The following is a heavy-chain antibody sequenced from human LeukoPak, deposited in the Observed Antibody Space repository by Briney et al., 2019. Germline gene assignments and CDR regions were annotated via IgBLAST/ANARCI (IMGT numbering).Heavy chain of an antibody. CDR1: GGSFSGSY. D-gene: IGHD4-17*01. CDR3: ARYGDSGSYYYMDV. CDR2: INHSGTT. Sequence: PSETLSLTCAVYGGSFSGSYWSWIRQPPGKGLEWIGDINHSGTTNYNPSLKSRVTISADRPKNQFSLKVTSVTAADTAVYYCARYGDSGSYYYMDVWGKGTTVTVSS. V-gene: IGHV4-34*01. J-gene: IGHJ6*03.